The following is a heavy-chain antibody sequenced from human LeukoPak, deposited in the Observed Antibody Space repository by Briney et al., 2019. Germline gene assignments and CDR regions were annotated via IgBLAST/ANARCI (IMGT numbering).Heavy chain of an antibody. CDR2: VYYSGST. D-gene: IGHD2-15*01. CDR3: ARIHRYCSGGACYVLDS. V-gene: IGHV4-59*02. CDR1: GGSVSGYY. Sequence: SETLSLTCVVSGGSVSGYYWGWIRQPPGRGLEWIGYVYYSGSTNYNPSFKSRITISVDTSRNQFSLQLSSVTAADTAVYYCARIHRYCSGGACYVLDSWGQGTLVAVSS. J-gene: IGHJ4*02.